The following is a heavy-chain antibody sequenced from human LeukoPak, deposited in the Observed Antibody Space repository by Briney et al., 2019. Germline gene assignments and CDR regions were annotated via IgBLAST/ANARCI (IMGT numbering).Heavy chain of an antibody. CDR3: ALRAHIIAVAGSFDY. CDR1: GGSISSDGYY. D-gene: IGHD6-19*01. J-gene: IGHJ4*02. CDR2: INHSGST. V-gene: IGHV4-30-2*01. Sequence: SRTLSLTCTVSGGSISSDGYYWSWIRQPPGKGLEWIGEINHSGSTNYNPSLKSRVTISVDTSKNQFSLKLSSVTAADTAVYYCALRAHIIAVAGSFDYWGQGTLVTVSS.